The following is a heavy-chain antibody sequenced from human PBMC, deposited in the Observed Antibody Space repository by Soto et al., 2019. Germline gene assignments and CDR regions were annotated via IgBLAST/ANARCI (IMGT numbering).Heavy chain of an antibody. J-gene: IGHJ5*01. V-gene: IGHV3-74*01. D-gene: IGHD3-3*01. CDR2: INSDGSST. CDR3: ARTRYYDENPRITIFGAPLTRWFDY. CDR1: GFTFSSYW. Sequence: AGGSLRLSCAASGFTFSSYWMHWVRQAPGKGLVWVSRINSDGSSTSYADSVKGRFTISRDNAKNTLYLQMNSLRAEDTAVYYCARTRYYDENPRITIFGAPLTRWFDYCSQRTLVTVSS.